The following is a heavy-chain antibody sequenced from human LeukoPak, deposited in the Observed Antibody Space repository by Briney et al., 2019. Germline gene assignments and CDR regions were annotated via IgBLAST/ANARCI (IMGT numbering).Heavy chain of an antibody. CDR1: GDSISSYY. D-gene: IGHD4-17*01. Sequence: PSETLSLTCTVSGDSISSYYWSWIRQPPGKGLEWIGYIYYSGSTNYNPSLKSRVTMSVDTSKKQFSLKLSSVTAADTAVYFCARGPTVNNYYYGMDVWGQGTTVTVSS. CDR3: ARGPTVNNYYYGMDV. CDR2: IYYSGST. J-gene: IGHJ6*02. V-gene: IGHV4-59*01.